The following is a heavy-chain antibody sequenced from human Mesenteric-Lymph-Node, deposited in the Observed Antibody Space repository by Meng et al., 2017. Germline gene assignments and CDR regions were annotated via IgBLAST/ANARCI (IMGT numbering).Heavy chain of an antibody. Sequence: SLKISCAASGFTFDDYAMHWVRQAPGKGLEWVSGTSWNSGSIGYADSVKGRFTISRDNAKNSLYLQMNSLRAEDTALYYCAKDIGYCTNGVCYTKVHYYYYGMDVWGQGTTVTVSS. V-gene: IGHV3-9*01. CDR2: TSWNSGSI. J-gene: IGHJ6*02. CDR1: GFTFDDYA. D-gene: IGHD2-8*01. CDR3: AKDIGYCTNGVCYTKVHYYYYGMDV.